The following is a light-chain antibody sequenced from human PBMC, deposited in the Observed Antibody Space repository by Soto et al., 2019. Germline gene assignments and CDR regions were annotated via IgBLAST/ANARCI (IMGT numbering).Light chain of an antibody. V-gene: IGLV2-8*01. CDR2: AVT. Sequence: QSAVTQPPSASGSPGQSVTVSCTGTSSGVGGYNFVSWYQQHPGRAPKLIISAVTNRPSGVPDRFSGSKSGNTASLTVSGLQSDDEADYYCSSYAGSSDIVFGTGTKVTVL. CDR3: SSYAGSSDIV. CDR1: SSGVGGYNF. J-gene: IGLJ1*01.